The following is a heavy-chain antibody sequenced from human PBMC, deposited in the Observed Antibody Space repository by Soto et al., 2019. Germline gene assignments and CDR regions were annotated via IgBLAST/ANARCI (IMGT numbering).Heavy chain of an antibody. CDR2: IYTSRTT. V-gene: IGHV4-4*07. Sequence: SETLSLTCTVSGRSMSGYYWSWVRQPAGERLEWIGRIYTSRTTDFNPSLKGRVTMSVDTSKNQFSLKLTSVTAADTALYYCAREDYYDTGYYVVWGQGTQVTVSS. CDR1: GRSMSGYY. J-gene: IGHJ4*02. D-gene: IGHD3-9*01. CDR3: AREDYYDTGYYVV.